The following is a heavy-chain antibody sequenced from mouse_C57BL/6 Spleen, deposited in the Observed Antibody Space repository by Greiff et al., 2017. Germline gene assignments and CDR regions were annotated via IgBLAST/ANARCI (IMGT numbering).Heavy chain of an antibody. V-gene: IGHV5-17*01. D-gene: IGHD3-3*01. CDR3: ARGLGVSFED. CDR2: ISSGSSTI. J-gene: IGHJ2*01. Sequence: EVQVVESGGGLVKPGGSLKLSCAASGFTFSDYGMHWVRQAPEKGLEWVAYISSGSSTIYYADTVKGRFTISRDNAKNTLFLQMTSLRSEDTAMYYCARGLGVSFEDWGQGTTRTVSS. CDR1: GFTFSDYG.